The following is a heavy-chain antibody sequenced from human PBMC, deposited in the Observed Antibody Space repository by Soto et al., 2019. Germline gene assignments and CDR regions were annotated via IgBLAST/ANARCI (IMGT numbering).Heavy chain of an antibody. D-gene: IGHD6-6*01. J-gene: IGHJ4*02. CDR3: ASGSHVPHY. CDR1: GGSISSGGYS. CDR2: ISHSGST. Sequence: QLQLQESGSGLVKPSQTLSLTCAVSGGSISSGGYSWSWIRQPPGKGLEWIGYISHSGSTYYNPSLKPRVTISVDRSKNQFSLKLSSVSAADTAMYYCASGSHVPHYWGQGTLVTVSS. V-gene: IGHV4-30-2*01.